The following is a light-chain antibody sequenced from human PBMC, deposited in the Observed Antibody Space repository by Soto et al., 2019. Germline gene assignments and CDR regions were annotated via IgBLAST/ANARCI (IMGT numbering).Light chain of an antibody. Sequence: EILLTQSPGTLSLSPGERATLSCRASQSVSNNYLAWYQQKPGQAPRLLIYGASNRATGIPDRFSGSGSGTDFTLTISRLEPEDFALYYCQQYGFSPGSFGQGTKVDIK. J-gene: IGKJ1*01. CDR2: GAS. CDR1: QSVSNNY. CDR3: QQYGFSPGS. V-gene: IGKV3-20*01.